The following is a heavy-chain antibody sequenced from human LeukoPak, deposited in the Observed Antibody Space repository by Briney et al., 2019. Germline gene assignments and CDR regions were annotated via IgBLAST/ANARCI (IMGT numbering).Heavy chain of an antibody. CDR3: ARSFATSEYYGVSWFDP. Sequence: ASVKVSCKASGGTFSSYAISWVRQAPGQGLEWMGGIIPIFGTANYAQKFQGRVTITADESTSTAYMELSSLRSEDTAVYYCARSFATSEYYGVSWFDPWGQGTLVTVSS. J-gene: IGHJ5*02. CDR1: GGTFSSYA. D-gene: IGHD3-10*01. CDR2: IIPIFGTA. V-gene: IGHV1-69*13.